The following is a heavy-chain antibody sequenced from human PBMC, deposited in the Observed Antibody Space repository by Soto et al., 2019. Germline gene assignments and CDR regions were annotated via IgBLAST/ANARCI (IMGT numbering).Heavy chain of an antibody. CDR1: GYTFTNYG. J-gene: IGHJ4*02. CDR3: ARDGASGVDY. Sequence: ASVKVSCKASGYTFTNYGISWVRQAPGQGLEWMGWISAYNGNTNFAQKLQGRVTMTRDTSTSTVYMELSSLRSEDTAVYYCARDGASGVDYWGQGTLVTVSS. D-gene: IGHD3-10*01. CDR2: ISAYNGNT. V-gene: IGHV1-18*01.